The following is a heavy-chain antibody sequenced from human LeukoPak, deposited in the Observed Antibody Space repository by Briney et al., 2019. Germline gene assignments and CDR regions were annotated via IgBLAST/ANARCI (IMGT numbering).Heavy chain of an antibody. CDR3: ARVGFYARAFDI. CDR1: GGCISSYY. Sequence: PSETLSLTCTVSGGCISSYYWSWIRQPPGKGLEWIGYIYYSGSTNYNPSLKSRVTISVDTSKNQFSLKLTSVTAADTGVYYCARVGFYARAFDIWGQGTMITVSS. J-gene: IGHJ3*02. CDR2: IYYSGST. D-gene: IGHD2/OR15-2a*01. V-gene: IGHV4-59*01.